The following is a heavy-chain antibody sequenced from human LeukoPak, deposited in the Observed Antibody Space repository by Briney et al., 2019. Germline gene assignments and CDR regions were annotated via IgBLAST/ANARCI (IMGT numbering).Heavy chain of an antibody. J-gene: IGHJ4*02. D-gene: IGHD5-24*01. Sequence: GGSLRLSCAASGFTVSSNYMSWVRQAPGKGLEWVSVIYSGGSIYYADSVKGRFTISRDNSKNTLYLQMNSLRAEDTAVYYCAREMATISSLGPIDYWGQGTLVTVSS. CDR2: IYSGGSI. CDR1: GFTVSSNY. CDR3: AREMATISSLGPIDY. V-gene: IGHV3-66*01.